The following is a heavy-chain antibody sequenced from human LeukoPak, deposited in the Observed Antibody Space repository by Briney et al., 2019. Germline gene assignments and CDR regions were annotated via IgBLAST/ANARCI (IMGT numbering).Heavy chain of an antibody. V-gene: IGHV3-23*01. CDR2: ITAGGSHT. J-gene: IGHJ5*02. D-gene: IGHD1-1*01. CDR3: ANLNVS. Sequence: GGSLRLSCAASGSTFSEYAMTWVRQAPGKGLEWVSTITAGGSHTYYPDSVKGRFTISRDNSKNTLYLQMNSLRVEDTAVYYCANLNVSWGQGTLVTVSS. CDR1: GSTFSEYA.